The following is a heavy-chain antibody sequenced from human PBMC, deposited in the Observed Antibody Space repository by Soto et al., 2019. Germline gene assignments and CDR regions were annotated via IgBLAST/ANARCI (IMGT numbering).Heavy chain of an antibody. Sequence: GESLKISCAASGFTFSSYAMSWVRQAPGKGLEWVSAISGSGGSTYYADSVKGRFTISRDNSKNTLYLQMNSLRAEDTAVYYCAKSSVTFPPSSGWYDYWGQGTLVTVSS. CDR2: ISGSGGST. D-gene: IGHD6-19*01. J-gene: IGHJ4*02. CDR3: AKSSVTFPPSSGWYDY. CDR1: GFTFSSYA. V-gene: IGHV3-23*01.